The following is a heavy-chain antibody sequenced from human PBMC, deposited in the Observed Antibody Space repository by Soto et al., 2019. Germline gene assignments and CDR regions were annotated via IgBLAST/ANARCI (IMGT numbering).Heavy chain of an antibody. D-gene: IGHD3-10*01. CDR2: INAGNGNT. V-gene: IGHV1-3*01. CDR1: GYTFTSYA. Sequence: ASVKVSCNASGYTFTSYAMHWVRQAPGQRLEWMGWINAGNGNTKYSQKFQGRVTITRDTSASTAYMELSSLRSEDTAVYYCARAPGGANRALDYWGQGTLVTVSS. J-gene: IGHJ4*02. CDR3: ARAPGGANRALDY.